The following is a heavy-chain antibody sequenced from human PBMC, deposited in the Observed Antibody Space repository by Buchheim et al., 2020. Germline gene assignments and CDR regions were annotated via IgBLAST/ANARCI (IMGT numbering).Heavy chain of an antibody. V-gene: IGHV4-61*02. CDR2: IYTSGST. CDR1: GGSISSGSYY. Sequence: QVQLQESGPGLVKPSQTLSLTCTVSGGSISSGSYYWSWIRQPAGKGLEWIGRIYTSGSTNYNPSLKSRVTISVDTSKNQFSLKLSSVTAADTAVYYCARSLMGRFSNWFDPWGQGTL. CDR3: ARSLMGRFSNWFDP. J-gene: IGHJ5*02. D-gene: IGHD2-8*01.